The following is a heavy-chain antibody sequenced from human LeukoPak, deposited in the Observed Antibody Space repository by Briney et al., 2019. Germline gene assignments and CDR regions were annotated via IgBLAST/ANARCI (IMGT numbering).Heavy chain of an antibody. V-gene: IGHV1-69*04. D-gene: IGHD3-3*01. CDR1: GGTFSSYA. Sequence: ASVKVSCKASGGTFSSYAISWVRQTPGQGLEWMGRIIPILGIANYAQKFQGRVTITADKSTSTAYMELSSLRSEDTAVYYCARGVTIFGVVIPDNNWFDPWGQGTLVTVSS. CDR2: IIPILGIA. CDR3: ARGVTIFGVVIPDNNWFDP. J-gene: IGHJ5*02.